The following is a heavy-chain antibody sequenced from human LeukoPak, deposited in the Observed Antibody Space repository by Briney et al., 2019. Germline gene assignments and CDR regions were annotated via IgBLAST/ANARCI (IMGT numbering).Heavy chain of an antibody. CDR1: GFTFSSYA. V-gene: IGHV3-23*01. D-gene: IGHD6-13*01. CDR3: ATDASSWPPNNWFDP. Sequence: PGGSLRLSWAASGFTFSSYAMSSVRQAPGKGLEWVSAVSGSGGGTYYADSVKGRFTISRDNSKNTLYLQMTSLRAEDTAVYYCATDASSWPPNNWFDPWGQGTLVSVSS. J-gene: IGHJ5*02. CDR2: VSGSGGGT.